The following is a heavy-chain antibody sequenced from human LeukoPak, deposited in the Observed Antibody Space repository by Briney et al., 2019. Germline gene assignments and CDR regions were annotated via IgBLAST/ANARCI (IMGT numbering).Heavy chain of an antibody. J-gene: IGHJ3*02. CDR2: IIPIFGTA. CDR1: GDTFSSYA. D-gene: IGHD5-18*01. V-gene: IGHV1-69*05. Sequence: SVKVSCKASGDTFSSYAIRWVLQAPGQGLEWIGRIIPIFGTANYAQKFQGRVTITTDESTSTAYMELSSLRSEDTAVYYCARRTFGYSYGWNAFDIWGQGTMVTVSS. CDR3: ARRTFGYSYGWNAFDI.